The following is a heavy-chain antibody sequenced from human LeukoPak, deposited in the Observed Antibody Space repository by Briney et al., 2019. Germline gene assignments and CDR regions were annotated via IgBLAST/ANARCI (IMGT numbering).Heavy chain of an antibody. CDR3: AKHVQDYYDSSGSRSYDY. CDR1: GFTFSSYA. Sequence: PGRSLRLSCAAAGFTFSSYAMSWVRQAPGKGLEWISAISGSGGSTYYADSVKGRFTISRDNSKNTLYLQMNSLRAEDTAVYYCAKHVQDYYDSSGSRSYDYWGQGTLVTVSS. CDR2: ISGSGGST. D-gene: IGHD3-22*01. J-gene: IGHJ4*02. V-gene: IGHV3-23*01.